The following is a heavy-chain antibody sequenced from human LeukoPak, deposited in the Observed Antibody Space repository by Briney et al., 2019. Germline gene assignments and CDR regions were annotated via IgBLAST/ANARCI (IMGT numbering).Heavy chain of an antibody. CDR1: GFTFSSYA. D-gene: IGHD3-10*01. CDR2: ISGSGGST. V-gene: IGHV3-23*01. J-gene: IGHJ4*02. CDR3: AKVPSMVRKEDFDY. Sequence: PGGSLRLSCAASGFTFSSYAMSWVRQAPGKGLEWVSAISGSGGSTYYADSVKGRFTISRDNSKNTLYLQMNSLRAEDTAVHYCAKVPSMVRKEDFDYWGQGTLVTVSS.